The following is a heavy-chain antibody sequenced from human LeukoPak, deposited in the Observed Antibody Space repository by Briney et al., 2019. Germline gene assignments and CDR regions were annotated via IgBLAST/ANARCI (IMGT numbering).Heavy chain of an antibody. Sequence: GGSLRLSCAASGFIFSSYSMNWVRQAPGKGREWVSSISTSSSHIYYADSVKGRFTISRDNANNSLYLQMNSLSAEDTAVYYCARLFTSGWYNWFDPWGQGTLVTVSS. CDR1: GFIFSSYS. CDR3: ARLFTSGWYNWFDP. CDR2: ISTSSSHI. D-gene: IGHD6-19*01. J-gene: IGHJ5*02. V-gene: IGHV3-21*01.